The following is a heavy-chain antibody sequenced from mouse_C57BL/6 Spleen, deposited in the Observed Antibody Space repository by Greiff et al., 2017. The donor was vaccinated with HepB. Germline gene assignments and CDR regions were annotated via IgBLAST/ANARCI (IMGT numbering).Heavy chain of an antibody. CDR1: GYTFTSYW. Sequence: QVQLQQPGAELVRPGSSVKLSCKASGYTFTSYWMHWVKQRPIQGLEWIGNIDPSDSETHYNQKFKDKAKLTVDKSSSTAYMQLSSLTSEDSAVYYCARGPARGAMDYWGQGTSVTVSS. V-gene: IGHV1-52*01. CDR3: ARGPARGAMDY. J-gene: IGHJ4*01. CDR2: IDPSDSET.